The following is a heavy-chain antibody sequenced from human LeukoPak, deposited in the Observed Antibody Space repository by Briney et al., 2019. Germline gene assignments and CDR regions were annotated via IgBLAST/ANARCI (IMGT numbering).Heavy chain of an antibody. J-gene: IGHJ4*02. CDR2: ISGSGGST. V-gene: IGHV3-23*01. D-gene: IGHD3-22*01. CDR1: GFTFSSSA. CDR3: ATVANYYDSSGYYYY. Sequence: PGGSLRLSCAASGFTFSSSAMSWVRQVPGKGLEWVSAISGSGGSTYYADSVKGRFTISRDNSKNTLYLQMNSLRAEDTAVYYCATVANYYDSSGYYYYWGQGTLVTVSS.